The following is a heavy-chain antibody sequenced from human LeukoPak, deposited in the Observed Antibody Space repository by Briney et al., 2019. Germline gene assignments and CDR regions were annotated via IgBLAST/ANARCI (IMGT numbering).Heavy chain of an antibody. CDR3: AGTLTHYYDSSGLAFDI. CDR2: IIPIFGTA. V-gene: IGHV1-69*05. Sequence: SVKVSCKASGGTFSSYAISWVRQAPGQGLEWMGGIIPIFGTANYAQKFQGRVTITTDESTSTAYMELSSLRSEDTAVYYCAGTLTHYYDSSGLAFDIWGQGTMVTVSS. D-gene: IGHD3-22*01. CDR1: GGTFSSYA. J-gene: IGHJ3*02.